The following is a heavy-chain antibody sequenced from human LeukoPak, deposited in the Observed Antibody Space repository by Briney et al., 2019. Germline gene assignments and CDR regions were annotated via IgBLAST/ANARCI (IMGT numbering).Heavy chain of an antibody. D-gene: IGHD3-10*01. V-gene: IGHV1-2*02. Sequence: GASVKVSCKASGYTFTGYYMHWVRQAPGQGLEWMGWINPNSGGTNYAQKFQGRVTMTRDTSISTAYMELSRLRSDDTAVYYCARDRVQGVIIDYNWFDPWGQGTLVTVSS. CDR3: ARDRVQGVIIDYNWFDP. CDR2: INPNSGGT. CDR1: GYTFTGYY. J-gene: IGHJ5*02.